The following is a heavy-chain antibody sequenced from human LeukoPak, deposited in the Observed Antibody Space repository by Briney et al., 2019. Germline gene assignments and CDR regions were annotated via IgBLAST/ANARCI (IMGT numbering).Heavy chain of an antibody. V-gene: IGHV4-38-2*01. D-gene: IGHD2-2*01. J-gene: IGHJ4*02. CDR3: ARHPTYQYCSSTSCQRAPSAY. Sequence: PSEALSLTCAVSGYSISSGYYWGWIRKPPGKGLEWIGSIYHRGSTYYNPSLKSRVTISVDTSKNPFSLKLSSVTASDTAVYYLARHPTYQYCSSTSCQRAPSAYWGEGTLVTVFS. CDR2: IYHRGST. CDR1: GYSISSGYY.